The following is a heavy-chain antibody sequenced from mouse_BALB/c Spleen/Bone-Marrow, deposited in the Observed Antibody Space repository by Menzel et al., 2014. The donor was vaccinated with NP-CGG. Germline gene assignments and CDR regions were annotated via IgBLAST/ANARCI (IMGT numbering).Heavy chain of an antibody. J-gene: IGHJ4*01. Sequence: VQLQQSGAELVRPGASVKVSCKASGYTFTSYWINWVKQRPGQGLEWIGNIYPSDSYTNYNRNFEDKATLTVDKSSSTAYMQLSSPTSEDSAVYYCTRQYGNYYAMDYWGQGTSVTVSS. CDR2: IYPSDSYT. D-gene: IGHD2-10*02. CDR3: TRQYGNYYAMDY. V-gene: IGHV1-69*02. CDR1: GYTFTSYW.